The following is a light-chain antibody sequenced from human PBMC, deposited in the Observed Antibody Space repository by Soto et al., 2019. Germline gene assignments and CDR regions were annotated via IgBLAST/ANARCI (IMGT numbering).Light chain of an antibody. CDR1: QSIGSW. V-gene: IGKV1-5*03. Sequence: DIQMTQSPSTLSASVGDRVTITCRASQSIGSWLAWYQQKPGKAPKLLIYRASSLDSEVPSRFSGSESGTEFTLIINSLQPDDFAIYYCQQYNVYPWTFGQGTKVEIK. CDR3: QQYNVYPWT. J-gene: IGKJ1*01. CDR2: RAS.